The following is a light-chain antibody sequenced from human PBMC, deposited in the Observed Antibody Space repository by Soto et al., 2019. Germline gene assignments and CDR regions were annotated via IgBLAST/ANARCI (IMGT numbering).Light chain of an antibody. CDR2: KAS. CDR3: QHRLS. V-gene: IGKV1-5*03. CDR1: QSISTW. J-gene: IGKJ4*01. Sequence: DIQMTQSPSTLSTSVGDRITITCRASQSISTWLAWYQQKPGKAPKLLIYKASSLGNGVPSRFGSTGSGTEFTLTISSLQPDDFATYYCQHRLSFGGGTKLEI.